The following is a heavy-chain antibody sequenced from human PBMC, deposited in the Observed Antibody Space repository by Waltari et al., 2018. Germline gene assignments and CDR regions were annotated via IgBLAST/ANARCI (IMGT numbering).Heavy chain of an antibody. CDR3: ARATVGSTTTESFDI. D-gene: IGHD1-26*01. Sequence: QVLLQESGPGLLKPSETLSLTCTVPGYSISRGYYWAWIRQPPGKGLERIASIYHTGDTYQNPSLKSRVTISIDTSKNFFSLKLDSVTAADTAVYFCARATVGSTTTESFDIWGQGTLVSVSS. CDR1: GYSISRGYY. CDR2: IYHTGDT. V-gene: IGHV4-38-2*02. J-gene: IGHJ3*02.